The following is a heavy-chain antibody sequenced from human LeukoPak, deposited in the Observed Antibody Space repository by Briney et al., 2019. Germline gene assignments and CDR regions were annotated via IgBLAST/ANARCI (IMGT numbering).Heavy chain of an antibody. CDR3: ARARGGRTYSETGGYPVFDN. D-gene: IGHD2-8*02. CDR1: GFTFSSYS. Sequence: GGSLRLSCAASGFTFSSYSMNWVRQAPGKGLEWVSSITSSSSHVYYADSVKGRFTISRDNARNSLYLQMDSLRAEDTAVYFCARARGGRTYSETGGYPVFDNWGQGTLVTVSS. J-gene: IGHJ4*02. V-gene: IGHV3-21*01. CDR2: ITSSSSHV.